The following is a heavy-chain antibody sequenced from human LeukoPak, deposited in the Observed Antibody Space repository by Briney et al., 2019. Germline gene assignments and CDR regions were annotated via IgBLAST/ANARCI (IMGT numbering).Heavy chain of an antibody. V-gene: IGHV3-53*04. J-gene: IGHJ4*02. D-gene: IGHD3-10*01. Sequence: PGGSLRLSCAASGFTFSDYYMSWIRQAPGKGLEWVSVIYSGGSTYYADSVKGRFTISRHNSKNTLYLQMNSLRAEDTAVYYCARGPSYGSGSYYPDYWGQGTLVTVSS. CDR1: GFTFSDYY. CDR2: IYSGGST. CDR3: ARGPSYGSGSYYPDY.